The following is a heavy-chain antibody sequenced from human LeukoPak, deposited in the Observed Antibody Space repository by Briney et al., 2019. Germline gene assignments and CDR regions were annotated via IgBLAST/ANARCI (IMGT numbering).Heavy chain of an antibody. Sequence: ASVKVSCKASGYTFTSYGISWVRQAPGQGLEWMGWISAYNGNTNYAQKLQGRVTMTTDTSTSTAYMELRSLRSDDTAVYCCARVSCGGGSCYPFRWFDHWGQGTLVTVSS. D-gene: IGHD2-15*01. CDR1: GYTFTSYG. V-gene: IGHV1-18*01. CDR3: ARVSCGGGSCYPFRWFDH. J-gene: IGHJ5*02. CDR2: ISAYNGNT.